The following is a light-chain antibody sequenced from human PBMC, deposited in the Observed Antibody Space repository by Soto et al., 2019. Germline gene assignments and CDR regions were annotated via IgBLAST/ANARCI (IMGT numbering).Light chain of an antibody. CDR3: ASYTSRGTRV. CDR1: SSDVGGYNY. CDR2: EVT. Sequence: QSVLTQPASVSGSPGQSITISCTGTSSDVGGYNYVSWYQQRPGKAPKFMIYEVTNRPSGVSNRFSGSKSGNTASLTISGLQAEDEADYYCASYTSRGTRVFGTGTKLPS. V-gene: IGLV2-14*01. J-gene: IGLJ1*01.